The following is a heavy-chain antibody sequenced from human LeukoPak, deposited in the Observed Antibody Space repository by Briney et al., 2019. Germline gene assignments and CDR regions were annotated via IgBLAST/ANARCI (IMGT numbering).Heavy chain of an antibody. V-gene: IGHV4-30-4*01. CDR1: GGSISSGDYY. CDR3: AREGTSGGLNWLDP. Sequence: PSQTLSLICTVSGGSISSGDYYWSWIRQPPGKGLEWIGYIYYSGSTNYNPSLKSRVTMSVDTSKNQFSLRLSSVNAADTAVYFCAREGTSGGLNWLDPWGQGTLVTVSS. CDR2: IYYSGST. D-gene: IGHD3-10*01. J-gene: IGHJ5*02.